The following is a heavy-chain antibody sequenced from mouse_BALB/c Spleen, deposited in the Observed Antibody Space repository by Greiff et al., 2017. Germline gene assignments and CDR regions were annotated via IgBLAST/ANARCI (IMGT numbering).Heavy chain of an antibody. V-gene: IGHV5-6-4*01. J-gene: IGHJ2*01. CDR2: ISSGGSYT. D-gene: IGHD1-1*01. CDR3: TRDGGITTVVATDFDY. Sequence: EVQVVESGGGLVKPGGSLKLSCAASGFTFSSYTMSWVRQTPEKRLEWVATISSGGSYTYYPDSVKGRFTISRDNAKNTLYLQMSSLKSEDTAMYYCTRDGGITTVVATDFDYWGQGTTLTVSS. CDR1: GFTFSSYT.